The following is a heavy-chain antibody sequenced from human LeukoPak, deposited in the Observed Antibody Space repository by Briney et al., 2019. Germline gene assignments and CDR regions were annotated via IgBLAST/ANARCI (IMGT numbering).Heavy chain of an antibody. CDR3: AREGYYDSSGSRPAYYYYYYMNV. V-gene: IGHV4-61*02. CDR1: GGSISSGSYY. CDR2: IYTSGST. J-gene: IGHJ6*03. D-gene: IGHD3-22*01. Sequence: SQTLSLTCTVSGGSISSGSYYWSWIRQPAGKGLEWIGRIYTSGSTNYNPSLKSRVTMSVDTSKNQFSLQLSSVTAADTAVYYCAREGYYDSSGSRPAYYYYYYMNVWGKGTTVTISS.